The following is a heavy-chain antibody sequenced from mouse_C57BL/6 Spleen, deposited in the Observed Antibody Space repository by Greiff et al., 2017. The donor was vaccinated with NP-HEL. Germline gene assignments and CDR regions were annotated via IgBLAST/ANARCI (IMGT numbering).Heavy chain of an antibody. CDR3: ARQGSSKYYFDY. CDR2: ISSGGSYT. Sequence: EVQLVESGGDLVKPGGSLKLSCAASGFTFSSYGMSWVRQTPDKRLEWVATISSGGSYTYYPDSVKGRFTISRDNAKNTLYLQMSSLKSEDTAMYYCARQGSSKYYFDYWGQGTTLTVSS. D-gene: IGHD1-1*01. V-gene: IGHV5-6*01. CDR1: GFTFSSYG. J-gene: IGHJ2*01.